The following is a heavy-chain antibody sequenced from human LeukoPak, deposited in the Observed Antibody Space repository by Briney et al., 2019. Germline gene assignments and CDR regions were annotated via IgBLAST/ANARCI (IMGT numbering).Heavy chain of an antibody. Sequence: GGSLRLSCEASGFTFSTYWMSWVRQAPGKGLEWVAVISYDGSNKYYADSVKGRFTISRDNSKNTLYLQMNSLRAEDTAVYYCAGPGIAAERSFDYWGQGTLVTVSS. CDR2: ISYDGSNK. D-gene: IGHD6-13*01. CDR3: AGPGIAAERSFDY. V-gene: IGHV3-30*01. CDR1: GFTFSTYW. J-gene: IGHJ4*02.